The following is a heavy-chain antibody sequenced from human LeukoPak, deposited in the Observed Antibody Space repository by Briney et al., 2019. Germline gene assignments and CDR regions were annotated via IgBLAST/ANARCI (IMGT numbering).Heavy chain of an antibody. D-gene: IGHD3-10*01. V-gene: IGHV3-66*04. CDR3: ARLWLGSGSQKRARWFDP. CDR2: IYSGGST. J-gene: IGHJ5*02. Sequence: PGGSLRLSCAASGFTVSSNYMSWVRQAPGKGLEWVSVIYSGGSTYYADSVKGRFTISRDNSKNTLYLQMNSLRAEDTAVYYCARLWLGSGSQKRARWFDPWGQGNLVTVSS. CDR1: GFTVSSNY.